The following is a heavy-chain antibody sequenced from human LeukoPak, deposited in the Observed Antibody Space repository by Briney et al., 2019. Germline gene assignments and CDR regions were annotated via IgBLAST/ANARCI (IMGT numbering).Heavy chain of an antibody. J-gene: IGHJ4*02. D-gene: IGHD5-18*01. CDR1: GFTFTSSA. V-gene: IGHV1-58*01. CDR3: AAPSRIQLDY. Sequence: ASVKVSCKASGFTFTSSAVQWVRQARGRRLEWIGWIVVGSSNTNYAQMFQGRVTITRDMSTSTAYMELSSLGSEDTAVYYCAAPSRIQLDYWGQGTLVTVSS. CDR2: IVVGSSNT.